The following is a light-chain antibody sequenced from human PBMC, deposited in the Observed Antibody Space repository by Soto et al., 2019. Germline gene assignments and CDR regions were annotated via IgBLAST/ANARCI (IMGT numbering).Light chain of an antibody. Sequence: EIVMTQSPATLSVSPGERDTLSCRARQSVSYNLAWYQQKPGQGPRLLIYGAFTRATGIPARFSGSGSVTEFTLTIISLQSEDFGVYYCQQYKHWPPLTFGGGTKVEIK. CDR1: QSVSYN. CDR2: GAF. J-gene: IGKJ4*01. V-gene: IGKV3-15*01. CDR3: QQYKHWPPLT.